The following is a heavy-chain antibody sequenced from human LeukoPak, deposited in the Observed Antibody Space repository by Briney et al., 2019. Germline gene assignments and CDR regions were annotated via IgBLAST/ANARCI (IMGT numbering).Heavy chain of an antibody. Sequence: SETLSLTCTVSGGSISSSSYYWGWIRQPPGKGLEWIGSIYYSGSTYYNPSLKSRVTISVDTSKNQFSLKLSSVIAADTAVYYCASGNLWRLGFCSSNGCSLDYWGQGTLVTVSS. J-gene: IGHJ4*02. CDR3: ASGNLWRLGFCSSNGCSLDY. V-gene: IGHV4-39*01. CDR2: IYYSGST. D-gene: IGHD2-2*01. CDR1: GGSISSSSYY.